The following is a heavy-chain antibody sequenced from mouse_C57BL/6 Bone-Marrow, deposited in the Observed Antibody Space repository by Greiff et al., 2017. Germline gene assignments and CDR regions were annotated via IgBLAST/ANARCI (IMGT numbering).Heavy chain of an antibody. D-gene: IGHD1-1*01. CDR3: ARGDITTVVFDY. V-gene: IGHV2-2*01. CDR1: GFSLTSYG. J-gene: IGHJ2*01. Sequence: QVQLQQSGPGLVHPSQSLSITCPVSGFSLTSYGVHGVRQSPGKGLGWLGGIWSGGSTDYNAAFISRLSISKDNSKSQVFFKMNSLQADDTAIYYCARGDITTVVFDYWGQGTTLTVSS. CDR2: IWSGGST.